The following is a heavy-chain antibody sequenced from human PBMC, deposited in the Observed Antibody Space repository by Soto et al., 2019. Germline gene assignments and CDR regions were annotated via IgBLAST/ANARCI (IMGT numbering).Heavy chain of an antibody. V-gene: IGHV1-69*08. CDR1: GDTFSSYT. Sequence: QVQLVQSGAEVKKPGSSVKVSCRASGDTFSSYTVNWLRQAPGRGLEWMGRIIPVLGTTDYGQNFRGRVTITADKSKTKVDMELSSLRSGDTAVYYCARRRYCGFDCYHKHYYGMDVWGQGTTVTVAS. CDR3: ARRRYCGFDCYHKHYYGMDV. D-gene: IGHD2-21*02. CDR2: IIPVLGTT. J-gene: IGHJ6*02.